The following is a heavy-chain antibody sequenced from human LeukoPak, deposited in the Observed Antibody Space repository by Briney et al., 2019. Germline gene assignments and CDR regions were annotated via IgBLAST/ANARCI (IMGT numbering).Heavy chain of an antibody. Sequence: SETLSLTCTVSGGSISSSSYYWGWIRQPPGKGLKRIGSIYYSGSTYYNPFLKSRVTISVDTSKNQFSLKLSSVTAADTAVYYCAREVYGSGSYYSPYNWFDPWGQGTLVTVSS. D-gene: IGHD3-10*01. CDR3: AREVYGSGSYYSPYNWFDP. J-gene: IGHJ5*02. V-gene: IGHV4-39*07. CDR2: IYYSGST. CDR1: GGSISSSSYY.